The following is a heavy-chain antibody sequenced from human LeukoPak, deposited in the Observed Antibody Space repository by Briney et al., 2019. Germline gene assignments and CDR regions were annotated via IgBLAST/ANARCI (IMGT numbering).Heavy chain of an antibody. CDR1: GGSISSYY. CDR3: ARDRGYCSGGSCYDWFDP. D-gene: IGHD2-15*01. V-gene: IGHV4-30-4*08. Sequence: SETLSLTCTVSGGSISSYYWSWIRQPPGKGLEWIGYIYYSGSTYYNPSLKSRVTISVDTSKNQFSLKLSSVTAADTAVYYCARDRGYCSGGSCYDWFDPWGQGTLVTVSS. CDR2: IYYSGST. J-gene: IGHJ5*02.